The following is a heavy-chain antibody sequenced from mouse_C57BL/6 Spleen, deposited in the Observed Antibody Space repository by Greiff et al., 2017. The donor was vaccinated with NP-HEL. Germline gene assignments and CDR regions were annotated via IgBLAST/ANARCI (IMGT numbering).Heavy chain of an antibody. Sequence: QVQLQQSGAELAKPGASVKLSCKASGYTFTSYWMHWVKQRPGQGLEWIGYINPSSGYTTYNQKFKDKATLTVAKSSRTAYMQLSSRTYEDSAVDYCARGGDAMDYWGQGTSVTVSA. CDR1: GYTFTSYW. CDR3: ARGGDAMDY. J-gene: IGHJ4*01. V-gene: IGHV1-7*01. CDR2: INPSSGYT.